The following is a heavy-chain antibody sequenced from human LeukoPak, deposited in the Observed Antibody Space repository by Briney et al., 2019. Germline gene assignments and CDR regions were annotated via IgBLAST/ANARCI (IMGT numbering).Heavy chain of an antibody. Sequence: SETLSLTCTVSGGSISSYYWSWIRQPPGKGLEWIGYIYYSGSTNYNPSLKSRVTISVDTSKNQFSLKLSSVTAADTAVYYCARGEAGNWYFDLWGRGTLVTVSS. CDR1: GGSISSYY. V-gene: IGHV4-59*08. J-gene: IGHJ2*01. CDR3: ARGEAGNWYFDL. CDR2: IYYSGST.